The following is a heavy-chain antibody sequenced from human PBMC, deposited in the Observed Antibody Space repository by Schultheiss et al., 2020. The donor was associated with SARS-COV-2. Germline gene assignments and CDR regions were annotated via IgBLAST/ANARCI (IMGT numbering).Heavy chain of an antibody. V-gene: IGHV3-23*01. D-gene: IGHD3-9*01. CDR1: GFTVSSNY. J-gene: IGHJ4*02. CDR3: AKKGPTDYDILTGYFNPPPFDY. Sequence: GESLKISCAASGFTVSSNYMSWVRQAPGKGLEWVSAISGSDSGTYHADSVRGRFTISRDNSKNTLYLQMNSLRAEDTAVYYCAKKGPTDYDILTGYFNPPPFDYWGQGTLVTVSS. CDR2: ISGSDSGT.